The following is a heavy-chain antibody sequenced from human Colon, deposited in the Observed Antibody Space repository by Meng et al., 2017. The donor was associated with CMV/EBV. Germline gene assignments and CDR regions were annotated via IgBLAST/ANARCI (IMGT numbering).Heavy chain of an antibody. J-gene: IGHJ4*02. CDR3: AREAGPFFGVIVYDS. D-gene: IGHD3-3*01. V-gene: IGHV4-34*01. Sequence: VQLRQWGGGVFEASETLALTCGVSGGSLSGSDWTWIRQSPGKGLECIGEINQSGSTNYNPSLKSRVTVSVDTSKNQFSLRVTSVTAADSALYYCAREAGPFFGVIVYDSWGQGTLVTVSS. CDR2: INQSGST. CDR1: GGSLSGSD.